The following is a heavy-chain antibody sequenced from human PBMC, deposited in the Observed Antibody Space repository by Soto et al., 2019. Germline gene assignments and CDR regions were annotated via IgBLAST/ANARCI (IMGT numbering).Heavy chain of an antibody. J-gene: IGHJ4*02. CDR3: TSARSSVGAPGGFIEY. Sequence: EVQLVESGGGLVQPGGSLRLSCAASGFIFTNYWMSWVRQAPGKGLEWVANINRDGSEKRYVDSVKGRFSISRDNAKNLLYLQMNSLSADDTGVYYCTSARSSVGAPGGFIEYWGQGNLVTVSS. CDR2: INRDGSEK. CDR1: GFIFTNYW. D-gene: IGHD1-26*01. V-gene: IGHV3-7*03.